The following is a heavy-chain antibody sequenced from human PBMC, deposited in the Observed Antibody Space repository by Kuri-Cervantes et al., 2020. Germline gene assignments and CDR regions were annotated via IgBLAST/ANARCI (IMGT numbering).Heavy chain of an antibody. Sequence: ASVKVSCKATGYTFTSYDINWVRQATGQGLEWMGWMNPNSCNTNYAQKFQGRVTMTRDTSISTAYMELSRLRSDDTAVYYCARDRRWNSGYDPMDFDYWGQGTLVTVSS. D-gene: IGHD5-12*01. CDR1: GYTFTSYD. J-gene: IGHJ4*02. CDR3: ARDRRWNSGYDPMDFDY. CDR2: MNPNSCNT. V-gene: IGHV1-8*01.